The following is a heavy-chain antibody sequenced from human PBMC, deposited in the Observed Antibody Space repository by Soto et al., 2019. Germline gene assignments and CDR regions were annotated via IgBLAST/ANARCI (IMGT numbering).Heavy chain of an antibody. D-gene: IGHD6-19*01. CDR2: IWYDGSNK. J-gene: IGHJ6*03. V-gene: IGHV3-33*01. CDR1: GFTFSSYG. CDR3: ARGASSSSGWDYYYYYMDV. Sequence: QVQLVESGGGVVQPGRSLRLSCAASGFTFSSYGMHWVRQAPGKGLEWVAVIWYDGSNKYYADSVKGRFTISRDNSKNTLYLQMNSLRAEDTAVYYCARGASSSSGWDYYYYYMDVWGKGTTVTVSS.